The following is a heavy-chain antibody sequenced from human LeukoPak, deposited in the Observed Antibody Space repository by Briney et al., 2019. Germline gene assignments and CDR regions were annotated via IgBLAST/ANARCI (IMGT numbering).Heavy chain of an antibody. D-gene: IGHD3-10*01. CDR2: IWYDGSNK. CDR3: AGNYGPYYFDY. J-gene: IGHJ4*02. V-gene: IGHV3-33*01. CDR1: EFTFSNYG. Sequence: GRSLRLSCAASEFTFSNYGVHWVRQAPGKGLEWVAVIWYDGSNKYYADSVKGRFTISRDNSKNTLYLQMNSLRAEDTAVYYCAGNYGPYYFDYWGQGTLVTVSS.